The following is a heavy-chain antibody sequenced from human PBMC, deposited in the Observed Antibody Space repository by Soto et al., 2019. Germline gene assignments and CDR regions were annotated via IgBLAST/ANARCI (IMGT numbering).Heavy chain of an antibody. V-gene: IGHV3-7*01. D-gene: IGHD7-27*01. CDR2: IKQDGSEK. Sequence: EVQLVESGGGLVQPGGSLRLSCAASGFTFSSYWMSWVRQAPGKGLEWVANIKQDGSEKHYVDSVKGRFTISRDNAKNSLYLQMNSLRAEDTAVYYCARSMGTYYYYYMDVWGKGTTVTVSS. J-gene: IGHJ6*03. CDR3: ARSMGTYYYYYMDV. CDR1: GFTFSSYW.